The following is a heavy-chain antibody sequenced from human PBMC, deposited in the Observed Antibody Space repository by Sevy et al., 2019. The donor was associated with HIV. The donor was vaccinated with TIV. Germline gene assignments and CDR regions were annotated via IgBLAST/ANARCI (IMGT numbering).Heavy chain of an antibody. D-gene: IGHD3-22*01. V-gene: IGHV3-23*01. CDR3: AQEAPGYNYDSSSSFDD. CDR1: GFTFSTHA. J-gene: IGHJ4*02. Sequence: GGSLRLSCATSGFTFSTHAMSWVRQAPGKGLEWVSAIRGSGSSTYYADSVKGRFAISRDNSKNTLYLQMNSLRAEDTAVYYCAQEAPGYNYDSSSSFDDWGQGTLVTVSS. CDR2: IRGSGSST.